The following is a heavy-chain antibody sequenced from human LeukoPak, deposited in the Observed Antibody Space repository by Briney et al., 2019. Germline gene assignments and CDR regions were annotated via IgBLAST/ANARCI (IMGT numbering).Heavy chain of an antibody. J-gene: IGHJ4*02. CDR1: GYTFTGYY. Sequence: ASVKVSCKASGYTFTGYYMHWVRQAPGHGLEWMGWINPNSGGTNYAQKFQGRVTMTRYTSISTAYMELSRLRSDDTAVYYCARAGLGEPPGLDYGGQGTLVTVSS. D-gene: IGHD3-16*01. CDR3: ARAGLGEPPGLDY. CDR2: INPNSGGT. V-gene: IGHV1-2*02.